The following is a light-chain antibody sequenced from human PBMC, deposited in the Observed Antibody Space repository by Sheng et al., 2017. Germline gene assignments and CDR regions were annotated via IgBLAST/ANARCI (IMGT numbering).Light chain of an antibody. CDR1: QSISGSY. J-gene: IGKJ4*01. CDR2: DAS. Sequence: EIVLTQSPGTVSLSPGERVTISCRVSQSISGSYLAWYQQKPGQAPRLLIYDASNRATGIPARFSGSGSGTDFTLTISSLEPEDFAVYYCQQRSNWPPALTFGGGTKVEIK. V-gene: IGKV3-11*01. CDR3: QQRSNWPPALT.